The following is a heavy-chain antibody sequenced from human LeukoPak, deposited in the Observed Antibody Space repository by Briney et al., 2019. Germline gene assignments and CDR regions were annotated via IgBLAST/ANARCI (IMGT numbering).Heavy chain of an antibody. V-gene: IGHV4-39*02. D-gene: IGHD5-24*01. Sequence: SETLSLTCTVSGGSISSSSYYWGWIRQPPGKGLEWIGSIYYSGSTYYNPSLKSRVTISVDTSKNHFSLKLSSVTAADTAVYYCARGLPRDPSAFDIWGQGTMVTVSS. CDR3: ARGLPRDPSAFDI. CDR2: IYYSGST. J-gene: IGHJ3*02. CDR1: GGSISSSSYY.